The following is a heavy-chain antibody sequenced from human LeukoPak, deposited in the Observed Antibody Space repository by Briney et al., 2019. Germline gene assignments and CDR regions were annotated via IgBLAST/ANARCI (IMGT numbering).Heavy chain of an antibody. CDR3: ARGYQPKPDRSYYYYYYMDV. D-gene: IGHD1-14*01. CDR1: GGTFSSYA. Sequence: ASVKVSCKASGGTFSSYAISWVRQAPGQGLEWMGGIIPIFGTASYAQKFQGRVTITADKSTSTAYMELSSLRSEDTAVYYCARGYQPKPDRSYYYYYYMDVWGKGTTVTVSS. J-gene: IGHJ6*03. CDR2: IIPIFGTA. V-gene: IGHV1-69*06.